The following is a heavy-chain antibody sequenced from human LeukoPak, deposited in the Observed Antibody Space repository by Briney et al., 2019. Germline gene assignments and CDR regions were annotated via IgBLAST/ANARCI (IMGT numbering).Heavy chain of an antibody. CDR3: ARKKENASGSYDY. Sequence: SVKVSCKASGGTFSSYAISWVRQAPGQGLEWMGGIIPIFGTANYAQKFQGRVTITADESTSTAYMELSRLSSDDTAVYYCARKKENASGSYDYWGQGTLVTVSS. CDR1: GGTFSSYA. V-gene: IGHV1-69*01. D-gene: IGHD3-10*01. J-gene: IGHJ4*02. CDR2: IIPIFGTA.